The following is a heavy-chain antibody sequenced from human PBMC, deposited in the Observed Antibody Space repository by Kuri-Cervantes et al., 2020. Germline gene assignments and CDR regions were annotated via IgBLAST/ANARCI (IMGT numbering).Heavy chain of an antibody. J-gene: IGHJ4*02. CDR1: GGTFSGYA. D-gene: IGHD3-3*01. CDR2: IIPIFGTA. CDR3: ATDIQPLRFLEWLSPQA. V-gene: IGHV1-69*13. Sequence: SVKVSCKASGGTFSGYAISWVRQAPGQGLEWMGGIIPIFGTANYAQKFQGRVTITADESTSTAYMELSSLRSEDTAVYYCATDIQPLRFLEWLSPQAWGQGTLVTVSS.